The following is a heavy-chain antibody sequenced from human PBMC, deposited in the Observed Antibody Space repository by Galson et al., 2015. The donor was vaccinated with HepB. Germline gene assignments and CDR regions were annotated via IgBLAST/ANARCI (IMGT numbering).Heavy chain of an antibody. CDR1: GYSISSGYY. D-gene: IGHD1-26*01. J-gene: IGHJ4*02. CDR2: MYHSGST. Sequence: LSLTCTVSGYSISSGYYWGWIRQTPGKGLEWIGSMYHSGSTYYNPSLKSRVTISVDTPKNQFSLKLSSVTAADTAVYYCARDLSGSYEGWFDYWGQGTLVTVSS. CDR3: ARDLSGSYEGWFDY. V-gene: IGHV4-38-2*02.